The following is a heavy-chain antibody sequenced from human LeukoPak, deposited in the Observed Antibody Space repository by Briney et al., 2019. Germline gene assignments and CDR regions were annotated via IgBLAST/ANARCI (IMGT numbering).Heavy chain of an antibody. J-gene: IGHJ4*02. CDR3: ARAGYHWAAAGPLDPYYFDY. Sequence: SETLSLTCTVSGGSISSYYWSWIRQPPGKGLEWIGYIYYSGSTNYNPSLKSRVTISVDTSKNQFSLKLSSVTAADTAVYYCARAGYHWAAAGPLDPYYFDYWGQGTLVTVSS. V-gene: IGHV4-59*01. CDR1: GGSISSYY. D-gene: IGHD6-13*01. CDR2: IYYSGST.